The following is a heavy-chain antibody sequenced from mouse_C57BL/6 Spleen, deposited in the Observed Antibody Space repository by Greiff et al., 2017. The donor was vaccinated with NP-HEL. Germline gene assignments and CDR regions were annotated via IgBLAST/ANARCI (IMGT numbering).Heavy chain of an antibody. Sequence: EVQLQQSGPELVKPGASVKIPCKASGYTFTDYNMDWVKQSHGKSLEWIGDINPNNGGTNYNQKFKGKATLTVDKSSSTAYMELRSLTSEDTAVYYCVRRGGYVYFDVWGTGTTVTVSS. D-gene: IGHD2-2*01. J-gene: IGHJ1*03. V-gene: IGHV1-18*01. CDR3: VRRGGYVYFDV. CDR2: INPNNGGT. CDR1: GYTFTDYN.